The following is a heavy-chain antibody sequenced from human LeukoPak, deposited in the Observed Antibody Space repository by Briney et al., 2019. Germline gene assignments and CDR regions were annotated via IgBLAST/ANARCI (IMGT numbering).Heavy chain of an antibody. V-gene: IGHV4-61*02. CDR3: ARYKWGWNGNYFDY. Sequence: PSETLSLTCTVSGGSISSGSYYWSWIRQPAGKGLEWIGRIYTSGNTNYNPSLKSRVTISVDRSKNQFSLKLSSVTAEDTAVYYCARYKWGWNGNYFDYWGQGTLVTVSS. CDR2: IYTSGNT. D-gene: IGHD1-1*01. CDR1: GGSISSGSYY. J-gene: IGHJ4*02.